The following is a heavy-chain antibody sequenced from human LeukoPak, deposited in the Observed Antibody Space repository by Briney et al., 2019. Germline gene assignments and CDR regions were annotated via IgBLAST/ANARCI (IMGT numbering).Heavy chain of an antibody. CDR1: GYTFTSYD. D-gene: IGHD2-8*01. Sequence: ASVKVSCKASGYTFTSYDLNLVRQATGQGLEWMGWMNPNSGNTGYAQKFQGRVTMTRNTSISTAYMELSSLRSEDTAVYYCARGRRTVYARPDAFDMWGQGTMVTASS. CDR2: MNPNSGNT. J-gene: IGHJ3*02. V-gene: IGHV1-8*01. CDR3: ARGRRTVYARPDAFDM.